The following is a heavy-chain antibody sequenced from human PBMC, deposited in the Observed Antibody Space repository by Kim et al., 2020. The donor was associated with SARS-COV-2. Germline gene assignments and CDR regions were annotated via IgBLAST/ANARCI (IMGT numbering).Heavy chain of an antibody. J-gene: IGHJ6*03. CDR2: IKWNGGST. CDR3: ARGGAAAPLTLGYYYYYMDV. D-gene: IGHD6-13*01. V-gene: IGHV3-20*01. CDR1: GFTFDDYG. Sequence: GGSLRLSCAASGFTFDDYGMSWVRQAPGKGLEWVSGIKWNGGSTGYADSVKGRFTISRDNAKNSLYLQMNSLRAEATALYHCARGGAAAPLTLGYYYYYMDVWGKGTTVTVSS.